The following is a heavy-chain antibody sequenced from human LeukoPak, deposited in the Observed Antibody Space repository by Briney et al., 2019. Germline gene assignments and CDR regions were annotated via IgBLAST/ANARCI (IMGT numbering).Heavy chain of an antibody. CDR3: TRGSSGRRDN. D-gene: IGHD6-19*01. Sequence: ASVKVSCKASGYTFTSCDINWVRQATGQGLEWMGWMNPNSGNTGYGQSFQGKITMTRDISIGTAYMELSNLTSEDTAIYYCTRGSSGRRDNWGQGTLVTVSA. CDR2: MNPNSGNT. V-gene: IGHV1-8*01. J-gene: IGHJ4*02. CDR1: GYTFTSCD.